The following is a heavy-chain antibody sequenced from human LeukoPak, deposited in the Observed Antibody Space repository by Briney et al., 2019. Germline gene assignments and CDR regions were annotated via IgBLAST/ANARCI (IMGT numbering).Heavy chain of an antibody. V-gene: IGHV4-59*01. CDR3: ATQQLGVVY. D-gene: IGHD6-13*01. J-gene: IGHJ4*02. CDR2: IYYSGNA. CDR1: GGSISSYY. Sequence: SETLSLTCTVSGGSISSYYWSWIRQPPGKGLEWIGYIYYSGNANYNPSLKSRVTISVDTSKNQFSLKLSSVTAADTAVYYCATQQLGVVYWGQGTLVTVSS.